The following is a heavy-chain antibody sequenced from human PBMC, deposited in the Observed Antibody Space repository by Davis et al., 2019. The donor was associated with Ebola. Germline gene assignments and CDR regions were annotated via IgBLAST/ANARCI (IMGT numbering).Heavy chain of an antibody. CDR2: TYYSSSKWYN. V-gene: IGHV6-1*01. CDR1: GDSVSSGG. Sequence: HSQTPSLTCAISGDSVSSGGWNWIRQSPSRGLEWLGRTYYSSSKWYNDYAVSVKCRIIIRPDTSKNQFSLQLNSVTLEDTALYYCARGWLRGGMDVWGEGTTVTV. CDR3: ARGWLRGGMDV. D-gene: IGHD5-18*01. J-gene: IGHJ6*02.